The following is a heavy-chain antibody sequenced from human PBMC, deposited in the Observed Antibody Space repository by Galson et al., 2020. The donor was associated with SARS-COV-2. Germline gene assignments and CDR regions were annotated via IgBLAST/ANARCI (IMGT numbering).Heavy chain of an antibody. CDR2: ITSSSSTI. D-gene: IGHD1-26*01. CDR3: ARAPGSYFDL. CDR1: GFTFSSYS. Sequence: GEALKTSCAASGFTFSSYSMHWVRQAPGKGLERGSYITSSSSTIYYADSVKGRFTISRDNAKNSLYLQMNSLRAEDTAVYYCARAPGSYFDLWGRGTLVTVAS. V-gene: IGHV3-48*04. J-gene: IGHJ2*01.